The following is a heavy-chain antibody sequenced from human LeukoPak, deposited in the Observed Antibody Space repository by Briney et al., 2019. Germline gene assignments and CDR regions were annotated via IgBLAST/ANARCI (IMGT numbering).Heavy chain of an antibody. V-gene: IGHV1-2*02. Sequence: ASVKVSCKASGYTFTGYYMHWVRQAPGQGLEWMGWINPNSGGTNYAQKFQGRVTMTRDTSISTAYMELSRLRSDDTAVYYCAREYYYDSSGYSRGGSWLDPWGQGTLVTVSS. J-gene: IGHJ5*02. CDR1: GYTFTGYY. CDR2: INPNSGGT. CDR3: AREYYYDSSGYSRGGSWLDP. D-gene: IGHD3-22*01.